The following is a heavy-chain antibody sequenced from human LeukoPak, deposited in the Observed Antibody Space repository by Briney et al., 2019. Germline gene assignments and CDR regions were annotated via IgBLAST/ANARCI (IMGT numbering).Heavy chain of an antibody. D-gene: IGHD4-17*01. J-gene: IGHJ4*02. V-gene: IGHV3-21*01. Sequence: GGSLRLSCAASGFTFSSYSMNWVRQAPGKGLEWVSSISSSSSYIYYADSVKGRFTISRDNAKNSLYLQMNSLRAEDTAVYYCARVGSRRTTALDYWGQGTLVTVPS. CDR1: GFTFSSYS. CDR3: ARVGSRRTTALDY. CDR2: ISSSSSYI.